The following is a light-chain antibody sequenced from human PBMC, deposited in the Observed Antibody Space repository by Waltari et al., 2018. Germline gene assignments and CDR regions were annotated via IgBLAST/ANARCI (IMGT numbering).Light chain of an antibody. Sequence: QYVLTQSPSASGAPGQRVTISCSGSSPNLRSNTVQWYQKIPGKAPKLLFFKNNDRPSGVPDRFSGSKSGTSASLAISGLQSEDEGDYYCAAWDDSVSTVLFGGGTKLTVL. CDR1: SPNLRSNT. V-gene: IGLV1-44*01. J-gene: IGLJ3*02. CDR3: AAWDDSVSTVL. CDR2: KNN.